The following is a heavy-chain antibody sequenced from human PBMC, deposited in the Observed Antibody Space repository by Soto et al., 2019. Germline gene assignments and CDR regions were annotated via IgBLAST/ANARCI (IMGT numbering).Heavy chain of an antibody. J-gene: IGHJ4*02. CDR2: MNPNSGNT. CDR3: GRGQDFYDSSGYNDY. V-gene: IGHV1-8*01. Sequence: QVQLVQSGGEVKKPGASVKVSCKASGYTFTGYDINWVRQATGQGLEWMGWMNPNSGNTGSAQKFQGRVTMTRDTSINTAYMELTSVRFEDTAVYYCGRGQDFYDSSGYNDYWGQGTLVTVSS. CDR1: GYTFTGYD. D-gene: IGHD3-22*01.